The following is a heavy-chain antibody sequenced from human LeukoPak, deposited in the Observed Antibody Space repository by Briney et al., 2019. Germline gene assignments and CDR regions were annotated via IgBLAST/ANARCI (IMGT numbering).Heavy chain of an antibody. V-gene: IGHV3-23*01. CDR1: GFTFTNYA. D-gene: IGHD3-9*01. Sequence: GGSLRLSRVASGFTFTNYAMSWVRQAPGKGLEWVSAITGSDGSSYYADSVKGRFTISRDNSKNTLYLQVNSLRAEDTAVYYCAKWGDYDILTGYYVPDYWGQGTLVTVSS. J-gene: IGHJ4*02. CDR3: AKWGDYDILTGYYVPDY. CDR2: ITGSDGSS.